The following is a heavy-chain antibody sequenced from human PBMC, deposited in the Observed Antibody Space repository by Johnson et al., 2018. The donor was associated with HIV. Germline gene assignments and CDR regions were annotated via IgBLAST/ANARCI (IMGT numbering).Heavy chain of an antibody. D-gene: IGHD6-25*01. CDR1: GFTFSSYG. CDR2: IRYDGSNK. CDR3: TTDRGPPTGYSSESGAFDI. Sequence: QVQLVESGGGLVQPGGSLRLSCAASGFTFSSYGMHWVRQAPGKGLAWVAFIRYDGSNKYYTDSVTGRFTISRENSKNTLFLQMNSLRAEDTAVYYCTTDRGPPTGYSSESGAFDIWGQGTMVTVSS. J-gene: IGHJ3*02. V-gene: IGHV3-30*02.